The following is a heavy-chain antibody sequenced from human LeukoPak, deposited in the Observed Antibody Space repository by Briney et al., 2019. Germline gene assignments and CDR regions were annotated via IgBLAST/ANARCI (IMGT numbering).Heavy chain of an antibody. V-gene: IGHV1-8*01. D-gene: IGHD2-2*01. CDR2: MRPNSGNT. J-gene: IGHJ5*02. Sequence: ASVKVSCKASGYAFTSYDINWVRQATGQGLEWMGWMRPNSGNTGYAQKFQGRVTMTRNTSISTAYMELSSLTSEDTAVYYCARAPFCSSTGCFYWFDPWGQGTLVTVSS. CDR1: GYAFTSYD. CDR3: ARAPFCSSTGCFYWFDP.